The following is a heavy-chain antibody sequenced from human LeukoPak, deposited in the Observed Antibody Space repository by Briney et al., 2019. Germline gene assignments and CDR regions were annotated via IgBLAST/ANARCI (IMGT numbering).Heavy chain of an antibody. Sequence: GGSLRLSCAASGFTFSTYAMSWVRHASGKGLEWVSALSPSGGITYYEDSVKGRFTISRDNSKNTLYLQMSSLRAEDTAVYYCARGVNYFVLEYWGQGTLVTISS. J-gene: IGHJ4*02. CDR2: LSPSGGIT. CDR1: GFTFSTYA. D-gene: IGHD3-10*02. CDR3: ARGVNYFVLEY. V-gene: IGHV3-23*01.